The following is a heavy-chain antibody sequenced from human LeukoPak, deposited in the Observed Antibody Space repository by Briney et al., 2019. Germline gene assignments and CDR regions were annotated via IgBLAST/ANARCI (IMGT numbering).Heavy chain of an antibody. J-gene: IGHJ4*02. D-gene: IGHD2-15*01. CDR1: GGSISSSSYY. V-gene: IGHV4-39*01. Sequence: SETLSLTCTVSGGSISSSSYYWGWIRQPPGKGLEWIGSIYYSGSTYYNPSLKSRVTISVDTSKNQFSLKLSSVTAADPAVYYCARRCSGGSCYIYWGQGTLVTVSS. CDR3: ARRCSGGSCYIY. CDR2: IYYSGST.